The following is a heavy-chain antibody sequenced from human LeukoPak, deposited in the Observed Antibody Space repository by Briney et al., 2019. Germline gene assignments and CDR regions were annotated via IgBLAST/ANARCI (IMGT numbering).Heavy chain of an antibody. CDR2: IIPIFGTA. J-gene: IGHJ4*02. V-gene: IGHV1-69*13. CDR3: ARAGGVGPNDY. D-gene: IGHD2-15*01. Sequence: EASVKVSCKASGGTFSSYAISWVRQAPGQGLEWMGGIIPIFGTANYAQKFQGRVTITADESTSTAYMELSSLRPEDTAVYYCARAGGVGPNDYWGQGTLVTVSS. CDR1: GGTFSSYA.